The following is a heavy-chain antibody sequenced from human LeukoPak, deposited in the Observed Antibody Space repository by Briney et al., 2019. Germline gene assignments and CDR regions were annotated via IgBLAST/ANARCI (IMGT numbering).Heavy chain of an antibody. CDR1: GGSISSYY. CDR3: ASSPTFAGRYWFDS. J-gene: IGHJ5*01. CDR2: IYYSGST. V-gene: IGHV4-59*01. D-gene: IGHD6-13*01. Sequence: SETLSLTCTVSGGSISSYYWSWIRQPPGKGLEWIGYIYYSGSTNYNPSLKSRVTISVDTSKNQFSLKLSSVTAADTAVYYCASSPTFAGRYWFDSWGQGTLVTVSS.